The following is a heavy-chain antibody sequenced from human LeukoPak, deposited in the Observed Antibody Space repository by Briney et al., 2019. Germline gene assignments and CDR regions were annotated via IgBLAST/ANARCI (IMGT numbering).Heavy chain of an antibody. V-gene: IGHV1-69*13. D-gene: IGHD4-17*01. CDR3: ARQTYYGDYLHFDY. Sequence: GASVKVSCKASGGTFSSYAISWVRQAPGQGLEWMGGIIPIFGTANYAQKFQGRVTITADESTSTAYMELSSLRSEDTAVYYCARQTYYGDYLHFDYWGQGTLVTVSS. CDR2: IIPIFGTA. J-gene: IGHJ4*02. CDR1: GGTFSSYA.